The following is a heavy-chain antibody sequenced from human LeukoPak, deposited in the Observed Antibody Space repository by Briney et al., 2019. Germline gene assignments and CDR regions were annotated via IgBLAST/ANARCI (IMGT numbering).Heavy chain of an antibody. Sequence: GGSLRLSCAASGFTFSSYEMNWVRQAPGKGLEWVSYISSSGSTIYYADSVKGRFTISRDNAKNSLYLQMNSLRAEDTAVYYCARVWAAAGSSLVDYWGQGTLVTVSS. J-gene: IGHJ4*02. V-gene: IGHV3-48*03. CDR2: ISSSGSTI. CDR3: ARVWAAAGSSLVDY. D-gene: IGHD6-13*01. CDR1: GFTFSSYE.